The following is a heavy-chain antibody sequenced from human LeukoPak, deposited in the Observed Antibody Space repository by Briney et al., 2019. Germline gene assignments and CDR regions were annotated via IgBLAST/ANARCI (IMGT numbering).Heavy chain of an antibody. CDR1: EFTFSNSG. D-gene: IGHD3-10*01. CDR2: IRFDGGTK. Sequence: GGSPRLSCAASEFTFSNSGMHWVRQAPGKGLEWVAFIRFDGGTKYYADSVKGRFTISRDNSKNTVYLQVNSLRAEDTAVYYCAKDHGSGSQYNSLLDYWGQGTLVTVSS. CDR3: AKDHGSGSQYNSLLDY. J-gene: IGHJ4*02. V-gene: IGHV3-30*02.